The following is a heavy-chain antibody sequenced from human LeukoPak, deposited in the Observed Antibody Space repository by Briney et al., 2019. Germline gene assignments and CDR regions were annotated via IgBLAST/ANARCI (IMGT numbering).Heavy chain of an antibody. Sequence: SETLSLTCAVYGGSFSGYYWSWIRQPPGKGLEWIGEINHSGSTNYNPSLKSRVTISVDTSKNQLSLKLSSVTAADTAVYYCARVPGVAVAGNYYYYGMDVWGQGTTVTVSS. CDR3: ARVPGVAVAGNYYYYGMDV. J-gene: IGHJ6*02. D-gene: IGHD6-19*01. V-gene: IGHV4-34*01. CDR2: INHSGST. CDR1: GGSFSGYY.